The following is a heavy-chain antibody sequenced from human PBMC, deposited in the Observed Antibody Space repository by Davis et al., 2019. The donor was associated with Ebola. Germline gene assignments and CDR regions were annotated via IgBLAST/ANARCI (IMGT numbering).Heavy chain of an antibody. CDR2: VNPKDGAT. V-gene: IGHV1-2*02. CDR1: GYTFTDYY. CDR3: ARDEGKSGNDAFDI. J-gene: IGHJ3*02. Sequence: ASVKVSCKASGYTFTDYYIHWVRQAPGQGLEWVGWVNPKDGATNCAQKFQGRVTMTRDTSITTVYMELTRLRSDDTALYYCARDEGKSGNDAFDIWGQGTMVTVSP. D-gene: IGHD3-10*01.